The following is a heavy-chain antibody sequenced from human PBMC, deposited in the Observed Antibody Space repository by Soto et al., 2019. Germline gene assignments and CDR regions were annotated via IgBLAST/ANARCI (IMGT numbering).Heavy chain of an antibody. J-gene: IGHJ6*02. V-gene: IGHV6-1*01. D-gene: IGHD3-10*01. CDR2: TYYRTNWHN. Sequence: QLQQSGPRLVKPSQTLSLTCAISGDSVSSKSGAWNWIRQSPSRGLEWLGRTYYRTNWHNDSAVSVRSRIINNPDTSKNHFSLQLHSVTPEDTGVYYCARDRAQYGMDVWGQGTTVTVSS. CDR1: GDSVSSKSGA. CDR3: ARDRAQYGMDV.